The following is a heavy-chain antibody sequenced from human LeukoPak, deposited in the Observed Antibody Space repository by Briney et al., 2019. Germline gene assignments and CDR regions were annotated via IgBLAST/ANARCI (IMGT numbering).Heavy chain of an antibody. V-gene: IGHV4-30-4*01. J-gene: IGHJ4*02. D-gene: IGHD3-9*01. CDR1: GGSISSGDYY. CDR2: IYYSGST. Sequence: SETLSLTCTVSGGSISSGDYYWSWIRQPPGKGLEWIGYIYYSGSTYYNPSLKSRVTISVDTSKNQFSLKLSSVTAADTAVYYCAAYYDILTGGIDYWGQGTLVTVSS. CDR3: AAYYDILTGGIDY.